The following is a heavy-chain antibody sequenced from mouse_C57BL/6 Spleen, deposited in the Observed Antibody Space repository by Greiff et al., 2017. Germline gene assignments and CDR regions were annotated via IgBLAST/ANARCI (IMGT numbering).Heavy chain of an antibody. V-gene: IGHV1-80*01. CDR2: ISPGDGAT. CDR1: GFAFSSYW. CDR3: AGRTAEAGEFAY. Sequence: QVQLKQSGAELVKPGASVKISCKASGFAFSSYWMNWVQQRPGKGLEWVGQISPGDGATYYKGKFKGQVTLTPDKSSSTAYMQLRILTSEDAAVYYCAGRTAEAGEFAYWGQGTLVTVSA. D-gene: IGHD3-2*02. J-gene: IGHJ3*01.